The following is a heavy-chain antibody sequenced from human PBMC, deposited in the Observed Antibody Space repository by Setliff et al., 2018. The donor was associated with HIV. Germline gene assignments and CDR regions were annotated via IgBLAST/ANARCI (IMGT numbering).Heavy chain of an antibody. CDR2: IYTSGST. J-gene: IGHJ1*01. CDR3: ARVNGYYDFWSGPAGYFQP. CDR1: GGSISSGSYY. Sequence: SETLSLTCTVSGGSISSGSYYWSWIRQPAGKGLEWIGRIYTSGSTNYHPSRKSRVTISEDTSKKQFSLKLSSVTAADTAVYYCARVNGYYDFWSGPAGYFQPWGQGTLVTVSS. D-gene: IGHD3-3*01. V-gene: IGHV4-61*02.